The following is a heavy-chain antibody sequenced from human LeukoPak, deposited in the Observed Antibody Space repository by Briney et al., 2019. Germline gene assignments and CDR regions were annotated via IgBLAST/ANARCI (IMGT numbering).Heavy chain of an antibody. CDR3: ARNAYYSADY. Sequence: KASETLSLTCTVSGGSISSYYWSWIRQPPGKGLEWIGEIFHSGSTNYNPSLKSRVTISVDNSKNHFSLTVNSVTAADTAVYYCARNAYYSADYWGRGTLVTVSS. V-gene: IGHV4-59*08. CDR2: IFHSGST. J-gene: IGHJ4*01. CDR1: GGSISSYY. D-gene: IGHD4/OR15-4a*01.